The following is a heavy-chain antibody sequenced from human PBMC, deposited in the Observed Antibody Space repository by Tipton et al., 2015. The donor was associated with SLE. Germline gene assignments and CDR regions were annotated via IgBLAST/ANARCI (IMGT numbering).Heavy chain of an antibody. J-gene: IGHJ6*03. Sequence: LRLSCTVSGGSISSYYWSWIRQPPGKGLEWIGYIYYSGSTNYNPSLKSRVTISVDTSKNQFSLKLSSVTAADTAVYYCARAPPLDWYYYYYMDVWGKRTTVTVSS. V-gene: IGHV4-59*01. CDR1: GGSISSYY. D-gene: IGHD3/OR15-3a*01. CDR3: ARAPPLDWYYYYYMDV. CDR2: IYYSGST.